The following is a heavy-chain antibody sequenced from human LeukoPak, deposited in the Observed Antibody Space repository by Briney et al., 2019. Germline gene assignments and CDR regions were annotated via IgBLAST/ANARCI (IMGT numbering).Heavy chain of an antibody. CDR2: ISSNGGST. CDR3: ARDYKGQGGYDY. V-gene: IGHV3-64*01. D-gene: IGHD5-12*01. J-gene: IGHJ4*02. Sequence: GGSLRLSCAASGFTFGSYAMHWVRQAPGKGLEYVSAISSNGGSTYYANSVKGRFTISRDNSKNTLYLQMGSLRAEDMAVYYCARDYKGQGGYDYWGQGTLVTVSS. CDR1: GFTFGSYA.